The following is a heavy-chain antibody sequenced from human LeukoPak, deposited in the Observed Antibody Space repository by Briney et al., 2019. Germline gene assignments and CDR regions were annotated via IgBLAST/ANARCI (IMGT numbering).Heavy chain of an antibody. V-gene: IGHV1-69*06. CDR3: ASATLRCSGGSCYEMDV. D-gene: IGHD2-15*01. CDR1: GGTFSSYT. J-gene: IGHJ6*04. Sequence: SVKVSCKASGGTFSSYTISWVRQAPGQGLEWMGGIIPLFGTPDYAQKFQDRLTITADKSTNTAYMELTSLRSEDTAVYYCASATLRCSGGSCYEMDVWGKGTTVTVSS. CDR2: IIPLFGTP.